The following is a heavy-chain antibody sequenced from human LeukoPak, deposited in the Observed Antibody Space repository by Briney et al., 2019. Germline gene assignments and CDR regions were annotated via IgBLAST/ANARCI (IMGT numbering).Heavy chain of an antibody. Sequence: GGSLRLSCAASGFTFSSYAMSWVRQAPGKGLEWVSGISGSGDSTYYADSVKGRFTISRDNSKNTFYLQMNSLRADDTAVYYCAISGGYWAWAHWGQGTLVTVSS. CDR3: AISGGYWAWAH. CDR2: ISGSGDST. D-gene: IGHD1-26*01. V-gene: IGHV3-23*01. J-gene: IGHJ4*02. CDR1: GFTFSSYA.